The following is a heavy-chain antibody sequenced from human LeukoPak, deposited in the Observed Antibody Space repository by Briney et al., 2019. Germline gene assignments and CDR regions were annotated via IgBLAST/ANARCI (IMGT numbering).Heavy chain of an antibody. CDR2: IYSGGST. CDR1: GFTVSSNY. CDR3: ARVQSARETYYYDSSGYYYFDY. Sequence: GGSLRLSCAASGFTVSSNYMSWVHQAPGKGLEWVSVIYSGGSTYYADSVKGRFTISRDNSKNTLYLQMNSLRAEDTAVYYCARVQSARETYYYDSSGYYYFDYWGQGTLVTVSS. V-gene: IGHV3-53*01. D-gene: IGHD3-22*01. J-gene: IGHJ4*02.